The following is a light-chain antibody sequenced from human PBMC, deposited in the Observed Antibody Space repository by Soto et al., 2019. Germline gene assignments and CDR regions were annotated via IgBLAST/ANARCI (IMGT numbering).Light chain of an antibody. V-gene: IGKV1-5*03. Sequence: DIQKTQSPSTLSASVGDRVTITCQASQSISGWLAWYEQKPGKAPKLLIYKASSLESGVPSRFSGSGSGTEFTLTISSLQPDDFATYYCQQYNSYPTFGGGTKVEIK. CDR2: KAS. CDR1: QSISGW. J-gene: IGKJ4*01. CDR3: QQYNSYPT.